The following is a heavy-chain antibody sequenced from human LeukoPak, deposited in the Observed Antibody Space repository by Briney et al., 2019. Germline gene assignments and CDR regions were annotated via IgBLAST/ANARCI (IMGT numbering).Heavy chain of an antibody. CDR2: IYYSGST. V-gene: IGHV4-31*03. Sequence: PSETLSLTCTVSGGSISGSSYFWGWIRQHPGKDLEWIGYIYYSGSTHYNPSLKSRVTISVDTSKNQFSLKLSSVTAADTAVYYCARDTYDSSGYSPLVGLWGRGTLVTVSS. CDR3: ARDTYDSSGYSPLVGL. J-gene: IGHJ2*01. D-gene: IGHD3-22*01. CDR1: GGSISGSSYF.